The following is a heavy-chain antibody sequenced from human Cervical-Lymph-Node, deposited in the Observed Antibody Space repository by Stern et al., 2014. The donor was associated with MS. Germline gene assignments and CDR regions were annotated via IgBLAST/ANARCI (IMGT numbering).Heavy chain of an antibody. J-gene: IGHJ5*02. D-gene: IGHD6-13*01. CDR3: ARDLGSSSWQPFDP. V-gene: IGHV3-21*01. CDR2: ISSSSSYI. Sequence: VQLVESGGGLVKPGGSLRLSCAASGFTFSSYSLNWVRQAPGQGLEWVSSISSSSSYIYYADSVKGRFTISRDNAKNSLYLQMNSLRAEDTAVYYCARDLGSSSWQPFDPWGQGTLVTVSS. CDR1: GFTFSSYS.